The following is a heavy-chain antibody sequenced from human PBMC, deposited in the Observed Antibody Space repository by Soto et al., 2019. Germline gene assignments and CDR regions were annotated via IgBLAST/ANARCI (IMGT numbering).Heavy chain of an antibody. D-gene: IGHD1-26*01. CDR1: GGSISSGGYS. Sequence: QLQLQESGSGLVKPSQTLSLTCAVSGGSISSGGYSWSWIRQPPGKGLEWIGYIYHSGSTYYNPSSEIRVTLSVARSTNQCSLKLSSVPAADTAVYYCAAGGELPRYYWGQGTLVTVSS. J-gene: IGHJ4*02. V-gene: IGHV4-30-2*01. CDR2: IYHSGST. CDR3: AAGGELPRYY.